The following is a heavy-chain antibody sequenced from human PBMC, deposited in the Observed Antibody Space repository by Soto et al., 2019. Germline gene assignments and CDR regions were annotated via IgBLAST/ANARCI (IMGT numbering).Heavy chain of an antibody. CDR2: INPFDGSR. Sequence: EASVKVSCKASGYIFTIYYIHWVRQAPGQGLEWMGWINPFDGSRMFAQSFQGRVTMTRDTSTSTVYMEVSSLRSEDTAVYYCSRVDPGETSPFDHWGQGTLVTVSS. J-gene: IGHJ4*02. CDR1: GYIFTIYY. D-gene: IGHD3-10*01. CDR3: SRVDPGETSPFDH. V-gene: IGHV1-46*03.